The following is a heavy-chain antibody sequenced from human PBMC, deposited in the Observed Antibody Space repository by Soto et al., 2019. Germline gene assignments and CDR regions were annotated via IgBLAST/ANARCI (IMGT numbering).Heavy chain of an antibody. CDR1: GGSFNGYY. D-gene: IGHD4-17*01. Sequence: QVQLQQWGAGLLKPSETLSLTCAVYGGSFNGYYWSWIRQSPGKGLEWIGDVNHSGSTNYNPSLKRRVNISVDTSKNQFSLKLRSVTAADTAVYYWARETVTTLNPSFDYWGQGTLVTVSS. CDR3: ARETVTTLNPSFDY. J-gene: IGHJ4*02. CDR2: VNHSGST. V-gene: IGHV4-34*02.